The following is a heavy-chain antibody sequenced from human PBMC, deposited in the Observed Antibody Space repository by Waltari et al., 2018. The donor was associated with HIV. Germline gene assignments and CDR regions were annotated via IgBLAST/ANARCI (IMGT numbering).Heavy chain of an antibody. CDR3: AREDLATYYSFDI. J-gene: IGHJ3*02. CDR1: GASFSGYS. Sequence: QVQLQQWGAGLLKPSETLSLTCAIYGASFSGYSWTWIRQPPGKGLEWIGDINHGGSTNYNPSLKSRVAISVDTSKNQFSLKLSSVTDADTAVYYCAREDLATYYSFDIWGRGTMVTVSS. CDR2: INHGGST. V-gene: IGHV4-34*01. D-gene: IGHD1-26*01.